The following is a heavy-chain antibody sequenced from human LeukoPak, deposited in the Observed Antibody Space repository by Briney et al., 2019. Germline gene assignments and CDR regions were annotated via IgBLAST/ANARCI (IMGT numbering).Heavy chain of an antibody. CDR1: GGSISSYY. Sequence: PSETLSLTCTVSGGSISSYYWSWIRQPPGKGLEWIGYIYSSGSTNYNPSLKSRVTISLDTSKSQFSLELSSVTAADTAVYYCARSYPPGTYDYWGQGILVTVSS. CDR3: ARSYPPGTYDY. V-gene: IGHV4-59*01. D-gene: IGHD1-1*01. CDR2: IYSSGST. J-gene: IGHJ4*02.